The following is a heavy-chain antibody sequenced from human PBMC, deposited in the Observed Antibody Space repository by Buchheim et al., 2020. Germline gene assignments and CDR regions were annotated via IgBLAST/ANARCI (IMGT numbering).Heavy chain of an antibody. CDR1: GYTFTSYY. V-gene: IGHV1-46*01. Sequence: QVQLVQSGAEVKKPGASVKVSCKASGYTFTSYYMHWVRQAPGQGLEWMGIINPSGGSTSYAQKFQGRVTMTRDTSTSTVYMELSSLRSEDTAVYYCASDTKPYYYGSGSYSLDYWGQGTL. CDR3: ASDTKPYYYGSGSYSLDY. J-gene: IGHJ4*02. D-gene: IGHD3-10*01. CDR2: INPSGGST.